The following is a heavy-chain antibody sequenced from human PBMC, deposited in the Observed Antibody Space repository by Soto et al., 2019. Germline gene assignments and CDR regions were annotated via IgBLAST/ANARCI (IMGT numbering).Heavy chain of an antibody. V-gene: IGHV4-59*01. J-gene: IGHJ6*03. CDR3: ARGYYYYYIDV. Sequence: QVRLQESGPGLVKPSETLSLTCTVSDGSINSDYWSWIRQPPGKGLEWIGYSFYTGSTNYNPSLRCRVTISLDKSKNHFSLKLTSVTAADTAVYYCARGYYYYYIDVWGRGTTVTVSS. CDR2: SFYTGST. CDR1: DGSINSDY.